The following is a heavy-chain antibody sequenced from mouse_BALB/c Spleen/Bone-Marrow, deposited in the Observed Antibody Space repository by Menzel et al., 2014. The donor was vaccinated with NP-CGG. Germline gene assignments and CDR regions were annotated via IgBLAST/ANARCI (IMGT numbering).Heavy chain of an antibody. Sequence: QVQLQQSDAELVRPGASVKISCKASGYTFTDHAIHWVKQKPEQGLEWIGYISPGDGVIKYNEKFKGKAILTADKSSSTAYMQLNSLTSEDSAVYFCKRSLGRFAYWGQGTLVTVSA. D-gene: IGHD4-1*01. V-gene: IGHV1S53*02. CDR2: ISPGDGVI. J-gene: IGHJ3*01. CDR3: KRSLGRFAY. CDR1: GYTFTDHA.